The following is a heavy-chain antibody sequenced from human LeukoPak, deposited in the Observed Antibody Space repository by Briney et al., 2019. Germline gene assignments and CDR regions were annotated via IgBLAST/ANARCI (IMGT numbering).Heavy chain of an antibody. CDR1: GFTFSSYS. D-gene: IGHD3-3*01. V-gene: IGHV3-48*01. Sequence: GGSLRLSCAASGFTFSSYSMNWVRQAPGKWLEWVSYIRSSSSTIYYADSVKGRFTISRDNAKNSLYLQMNSLRAEDTAVYYCASLYYDFWSGYYGTNWFDPWGQGTLVTVSS. CDR2: IRSSSSTI. CDR3: ASLYYDFWSGYYGTNWFDP. J-gene: IGHJ5*02.